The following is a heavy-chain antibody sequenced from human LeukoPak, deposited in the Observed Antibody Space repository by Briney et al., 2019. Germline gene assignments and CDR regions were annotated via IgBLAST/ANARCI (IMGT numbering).Heavy chain of an antibody. CDR1: GFTFSSYG. D-gene: IGHD1-26*01. J-gene: IGHJ4*02. CDR2: IRYDGSNK. Sequence: PGGSLSLSRAASGFTFSSYGMHWVRQAPGKGLEWVAFIRYDGSNKYYADYVKGRFTISRDNSKNTLYLQMSSLRAEDTAVYCCAKGPDSGSYGVPDYWGQGTLVTVSS. V-gene: IGHV3-30*02. CDR3: AKGPDSGSYGVPDY.